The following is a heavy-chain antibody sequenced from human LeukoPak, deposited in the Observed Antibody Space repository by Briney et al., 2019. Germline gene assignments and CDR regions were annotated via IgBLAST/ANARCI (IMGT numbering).Heavy chain of an antibody. Sequence: ASVKVSCKASGYTFTSYGISWVRQAPGQGLEWMGIINPSGGSTSYAQKFQGRVTMTRDTSTSTVYMELSSLRSEDTAVYYCARSIGGSGPFDYWGQGTLVTVSS. J-gene: IGHJ4*02. D-gene: IGHD3-3*01. CDR1: GYTFTSYG. V-gene: IGHV1-46*01. CDR2: INPSGGST. CDR3: ARSIGGSGPFDY.